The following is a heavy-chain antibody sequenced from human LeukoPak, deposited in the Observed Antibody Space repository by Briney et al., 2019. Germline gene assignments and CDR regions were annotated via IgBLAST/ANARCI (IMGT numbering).Heavy chain of an antibody. CDR3: ARDASYSSSCYGPPGYYYYYGMDV. J-gene: IGHJ6*02. V-gene: IGHV1-69*04. CDR1: GGTFSSYA. Sequence: ASVKVSYKASGGTFSSYAISWVRQAPGQGLEWMGRIIPILGIANYAQKFQGRVTITADKSTSTAYMELSSLRSEDTAVYYCARDASYSSSCYGPPGYYYYYGMDVWGQGTTVTVSS. D-gene: IGHD6-13*01. CDR2: IIPILGIA.